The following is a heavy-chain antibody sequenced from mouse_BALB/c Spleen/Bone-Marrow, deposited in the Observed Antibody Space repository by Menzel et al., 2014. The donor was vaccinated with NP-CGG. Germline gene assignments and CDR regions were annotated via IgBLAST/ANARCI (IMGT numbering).Heavy chain of an antibody. CDR2: IWSGGST. Sequence: QVHVKQSGPGLVQPSQSLSITCTVSGFSLTSYGVHWVRQSPGKGLEWLGVIWSGGSTDYNAAFISRLSTSKDNSKSQVFFKMNSLQANDTAIYYCASPYYGNYVYAMDYWGQGTSVTVSS. V-gene: IGHV2-2*02. D-gene: IGHD2-10*01. J-gene: IGHJ4*01. CDR1: GFSLTSYG. CDR3: ASPYYGNYVYAMDY.